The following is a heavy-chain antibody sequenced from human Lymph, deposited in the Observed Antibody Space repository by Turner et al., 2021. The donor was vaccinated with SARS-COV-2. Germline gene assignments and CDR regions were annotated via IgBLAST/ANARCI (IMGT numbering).Heavy chain of an antibody. V-gene: IGHV3-48*02. CDR3: ARDRGGYGADYYGMDV. CDR1: GFTFSSYS. D-gene: IGHD2-15*01. J-gene: IGHJ6*02. Sequence: EVQLVESGGGWVQHGGALRLSCEAPGFTFSSYSMNWVRQAPGKGLELGSYISISSSTIYYADSVKCRFTISRDNAKNSLYLQMNSLRDEDTAVYYCARDRGGYGADYYGMDVWGQGTTVTVSS. CDR2: ISISSSTI.